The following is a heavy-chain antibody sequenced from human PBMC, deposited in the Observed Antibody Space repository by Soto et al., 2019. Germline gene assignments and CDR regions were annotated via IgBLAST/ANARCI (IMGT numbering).Heavy chain of an antibody. CDR1: GGSISSGGYY. CDR2: IYYSGST. CDR3: ARESNRPHSLFDY. Sequence: QVQLQESGPGLVKPSQTLSLTCTVSGGSISSGGYYWSWIRQHPGKGLEWIGYIYYSGSTYYNPSLKSRVTRSVDTSKNQFSLKLSSVTAADTAVYYCARESNRPHSLFDYWGQGTLVTVSS. V-gene: IGHV4-31*03. D-gene: IGHD2-21*01. J-gene: IGHJ4*02.